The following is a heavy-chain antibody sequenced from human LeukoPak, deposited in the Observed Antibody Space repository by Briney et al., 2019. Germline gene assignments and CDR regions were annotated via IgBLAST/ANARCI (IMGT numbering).Heavy chain of an antibody. CDR1: GFTFSSYA. D-gene: IGHD2-2*01. J-gene: IGHJ5*02. CDR2: VSSSGGST. Sequence: SGGSLRLSCAASGFTFSSYAMSWVRQAPGKGLEWVSTVSSSGGSTYCADSVKGRFTISRDNSKNTLYLQMNTLRAEDTAVYHCAKSGCNSSNCFLGWFDPWGQGTLVTVSS. V-gene: IGHV3-23*01. CDR3: AKSGCNSSNCFLGWFDP.